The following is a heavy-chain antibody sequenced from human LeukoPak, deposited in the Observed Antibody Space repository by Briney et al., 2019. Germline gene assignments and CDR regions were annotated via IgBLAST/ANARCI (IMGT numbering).Heavy chain of an antibody. CDR2: IYYSGST. Sequence: TSETLSLTCTVSGGSISSYYWSWIRQPPGKGLEWIGYIYYSGSTNYNPSLKSRVTISVDTSKNQFSLKLSSVTAADTAVYYCARQSHYYIVGATHFDYWGQGTLVTVSS. CDR1: GGSISSYY. V-gene: IGHV4-59*08. J-gene: IGHJ4*02. D-gene: IGHD1-26*01. CDR3: ARQSHYYIVGATHFDY.